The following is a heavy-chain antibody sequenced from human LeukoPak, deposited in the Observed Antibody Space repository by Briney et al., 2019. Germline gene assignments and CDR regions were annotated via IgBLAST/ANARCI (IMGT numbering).Heavy chain of an antibody. V-gene: IGHV3-23*01. Sequence: GRSLRLSCAASGFTFSSYAMSWVRQAPGKGLEWVSAISGSGGSTYYADSVKGRFTISRDNSKNTLYLQMNSLRAEDTAVYYCARTPYGANGPFDPWGQGTLVTVSS. J-gene: IGHJ5*02. D-gene: IGHD4-17*01. CDR2: ISGSGGST. CDR1: GFTFSSYA. CDR3: ARTPYGANGPFDP.